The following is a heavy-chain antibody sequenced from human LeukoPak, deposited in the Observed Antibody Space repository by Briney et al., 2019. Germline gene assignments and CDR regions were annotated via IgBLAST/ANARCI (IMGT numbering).Heavy chain of an antibody. CDR3: ARRMGYFDY. CDR2: INHSGST. V-gene: IGHV4-34*01. D-gene: IGHD2-8*01. J-gene: IGHJ4*02. CDR1: GGPFSGYY. Sequence: SETLSLTCAVYGGPFSGYYWSWIRQPPGKGLEWIGEINHSGSTNYNPSLKSRVTISVDTSKNQFSLKLSSVTAADTAVYYCARRMGYFDYWGQGTLVTVSS.